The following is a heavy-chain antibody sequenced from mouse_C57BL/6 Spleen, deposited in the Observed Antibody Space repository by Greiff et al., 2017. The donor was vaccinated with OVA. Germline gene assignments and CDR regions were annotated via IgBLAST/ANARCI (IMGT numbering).Heavy chain of an antibody. CDR2: IYPGDGDT. Sequence: QVQLQQSGPELVKPGASVKISCKASGYAFSSSWMNWVKQRPGKGLEWIGRIYPGDGDTNYNGKFKGKATLTADKSSSTAYMQLSSLTSEDSAVYFCARGAYDSNYEAFDDWGQGTTLTVSS. V-gene: IGHV1-82*01. CDR3: ARGAYDSNYEAFDD. J-gene: IGHJ2*01. D-gene: IGHD2-5*01. CDR1: GYAFSSSW.